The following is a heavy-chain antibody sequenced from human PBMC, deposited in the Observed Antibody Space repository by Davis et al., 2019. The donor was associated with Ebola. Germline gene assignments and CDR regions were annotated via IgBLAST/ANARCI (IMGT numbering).Heavy chain of an antibody. D-gene: IGHD3-9*01. V-gene: IGHV1-69*04. J-gene: IGHJ4*02. CDR2: IIPSAGIA. Sequence: AASVTVSCKAAGGTFSSNAFSWVRKGTGHGLEWMGRIIPSAGIANYAQKFQGRVTITPDKFTRLAYMELSSLSSSDTAVYYCARYFQPVLKDWGQGTLVTVSS. CDR1: GGTFSSNA. CDR3: ARYFQPVLKD.